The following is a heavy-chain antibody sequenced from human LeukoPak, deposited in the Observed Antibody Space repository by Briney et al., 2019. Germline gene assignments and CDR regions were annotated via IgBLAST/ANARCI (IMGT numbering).Heavy chain of an antibody. CDR3: AKVLYPRSGWYRDYFDY. Sequence: GGSLRLSCAASGFTFNSYAMSWVRQAPGKGLEWVSGISVSGHSTYYADSVKGRFTISRDNSKNTLYLQMNSLRAEDTAVYYCAKVLYPRSGWYRDYFDYWGQGTLVTVSS. J-gene: IGHJ4*02. V-gene: IGHV3-23*01. CDR1: GFTFNSYA. D-gene: IGHD6-19*01. CDR2: ISVSGHST.